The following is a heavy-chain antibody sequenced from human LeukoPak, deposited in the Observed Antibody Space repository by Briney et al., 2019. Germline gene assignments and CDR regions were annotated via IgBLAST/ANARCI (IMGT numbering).Heavy chain of an antibody. CDR1: GFSFSNYW. D-gene: IGHD1-26*01. V-gene: IGHV3-74*01. CDR2: ISDDGYNI. J-gene: IGHJ4*02. Sequence: GSLRLSCIASGFSFSNYWMHWVRQPPGKGLVWVSRISDDGYNIQYADSVKGRFIISRDNAKNTLYLQMNSLRAEDTAVYYRARVIVGATGSDYWGQGTLVTVSS. CDR3: ARVIVGATGSDY.